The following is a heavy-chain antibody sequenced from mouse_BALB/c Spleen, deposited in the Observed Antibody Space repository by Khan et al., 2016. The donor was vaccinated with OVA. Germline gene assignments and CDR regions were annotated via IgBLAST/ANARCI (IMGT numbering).Heavy chain of an antibody. CDR3: ERVGYSGTMDY. CDR2: INTYTGEP. D-gene: IGHD2-14*01. Sequence: QIQLVQSGPELKKPGVTVTISCKASGYTFTTYGMNWVKQAPGKGLKWMGWINTYTGEPTYVDDFKGRFAFSLKTSASTAYLQINNLKNEDTATYYCERVGYSGTMDYWGQGTSVTVSS. J-gene: IGHJ4*01. CDR1: GYTFTTYG. V-gene: IGHV9-3-1*01.